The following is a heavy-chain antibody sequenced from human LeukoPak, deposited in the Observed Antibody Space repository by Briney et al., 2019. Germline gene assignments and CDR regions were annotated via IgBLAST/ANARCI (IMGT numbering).Heavy chain of an antibody. J-gene: IGHJ3*01. V-gene: IGHV3-23*01. Sequence: PGGSLRLSCAASGFTFSSYAMSWVRQAPGRGLERVSSIGAWVPGTSYADSVKGRFTISRDNSKKTVYLQMNSLRVEDTAVYYCAKGKINHDGAFDFWGQGTMVTVSS. D-gene: IGHD1-14*01. CDR2: IGAWVPGT. CDR1: GFTFSSYA. CDR3: AKGKINHDGAFDF.